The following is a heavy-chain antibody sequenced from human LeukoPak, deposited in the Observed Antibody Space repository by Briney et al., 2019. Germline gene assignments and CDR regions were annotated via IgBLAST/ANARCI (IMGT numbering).Heavy chain of an antibody. V-gene: IGHV6-1*01. CDR2: TYYRSKWYN. Sequence: SQTLPLTCAISGDSVSSNSAAWNWIRQSPSRGLEWLGRTYYRSKWYNDYAVSVKSRITINPDTSKNQFSLQLNSVTPDDTAVYYCSRDRTAWFDFDYWGQGTLVTVSS. CDR1: GDSVSSNSAA. CDR3: SRDRTAWFDFDY. D-gene: IGHD1-14*01. J-gene: IGHJ4*02.